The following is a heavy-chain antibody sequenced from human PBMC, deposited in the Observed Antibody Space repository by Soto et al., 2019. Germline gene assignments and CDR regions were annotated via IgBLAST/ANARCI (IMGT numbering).Heavy chain of an antibody. CDR2: IDHSGRT. CDR1: GGSSSGYY. Sequence: SETLSLTCAVYGGSSSGYYWSWVRQAPGKGLEWIGEIDHSGRTKYNPSLKSRVNILVDMSKRQVSLRLGHVTAADTAIYYCATYDCRSGSCYLDPWGQGSLVTVSS. D-gene: IGHD2-15*01. CDR3: ATYDCRSGSCYLDP. J-gene: IGHJ5*02. V-gene: IGHV4-34*01.